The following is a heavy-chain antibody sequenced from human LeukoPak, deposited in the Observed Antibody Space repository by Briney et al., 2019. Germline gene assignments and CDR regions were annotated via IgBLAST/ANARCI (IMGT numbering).Heavy chain of an antibody. D-gene: IGHD6-6*01. CDR3: ARGDVFFSSSPFGY. Sequence: NLSETLSLTCAVSGGSISSGGYSWSWIRQPPGKGLEWIGEINHSGSTNYNPSLKSRVTISVDTSKNQFSLKLSSVTAADTAVYYCARGDVFFSSSPFGYWGQGTLVTVSS. CDR2: INHSGST. J-gene: IGHJ4*02. CDR1: GGSISSGGYS. V-gene: IGHV4-34*01.